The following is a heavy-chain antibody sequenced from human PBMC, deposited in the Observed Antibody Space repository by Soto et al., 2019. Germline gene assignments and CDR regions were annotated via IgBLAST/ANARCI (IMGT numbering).Heavy chain of an antibody. CDR2: INAGNGNT. Sequence: QVQLVQSGAEVKKPGASVKVSCKASGYTFTSYAMHWVRQAPGQRLEWMGWINAGNGNTKYSQKLQGRVTITRDTSASTAYMELSSLRCEDTAVYYCARDLGDPNYYYYYVDVWGKGTTVTVTS. V-gene: IGHV1-3*01. CDR3: ARDLGDPNYYYYYVDV. CDR1: GYTFTSYA. J-gene: IGHJ6*03. D-gene: IGHD2-21*02.